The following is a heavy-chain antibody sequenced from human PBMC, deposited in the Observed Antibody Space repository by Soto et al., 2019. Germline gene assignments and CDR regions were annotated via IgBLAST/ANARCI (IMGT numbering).Heavy chain of an antibody. J-gene: IGHJ4*02. Sequence: PSETLSLTCSVSDGSMNIDSYYWGCIRQPPGKGLEWIGVINYSGTTFHNVSLKSRVTMSVDSSRNQLSLKLTSVTAADTAVYYCARLGGYVSVGYYYLWDSWGQGTLVTVSS. D-gene: IGHD3-22*01. CDR2: INYSGTT. V-gene: IGHV4-39*01. CDR3: ARLGGYVSVGYYYLWDS. CDR1: DGSMNIDSYY.